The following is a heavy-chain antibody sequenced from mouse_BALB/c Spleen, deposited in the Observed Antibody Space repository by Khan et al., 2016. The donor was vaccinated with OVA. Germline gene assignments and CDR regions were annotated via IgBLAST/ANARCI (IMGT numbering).Heavy chain of an antibody. V-gene: IGHV1-9*01. CDR2: ILPGSGNT. Sequence: QVQLQQSGAELMKPGASVKISCKATGYTFSSYWIEWVKQRPGHGLEWIGDILPGSGNTNYNEKFRGKATFTADTSSNTAYMQLSSLTSEDSAVYYCARGGYGRFADWGQGTLVTVSA. J-gene: IGHJ3*01. D-gene: IGHD2-2*01. CDR3: ARGGYGRFAD. CDR1: GYTFSSYW.